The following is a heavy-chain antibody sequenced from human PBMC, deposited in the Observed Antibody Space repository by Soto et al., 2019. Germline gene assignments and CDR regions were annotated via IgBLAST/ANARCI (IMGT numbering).Heavy chain of an antibody. Sequence: EVQLLESGGGLVQPGGSLRLSCAASGFTFSSYAMSWVRQAPGKGLEWVSAISGSGGSTYYADSVKGRFTISRDNSKNTLYLQMNSLRAEDTAVYYCAKDADRGYCSGGSCYFDYWGQGTLVTVSS. V-gene: IGHV3-23*01. CDR2: ISGSGGST. CDR3: AKDADRGYCSGGSCYFDY. D-gene: IGHD2-15*01. CDR1: GFTFSSYA. J-gene: IGHJ4*02.